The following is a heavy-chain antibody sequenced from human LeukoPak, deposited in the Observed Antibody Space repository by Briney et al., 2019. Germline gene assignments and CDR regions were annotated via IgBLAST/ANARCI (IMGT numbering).Heavy chain of an antibody. CDR2: ISAYDGNT. J-gene: IGHJ4*01. V-gene: IGHV1-18*01. D-gene: IGHD3-22*01. Sequence: ASVKVSCTASGYTFTSYGISWVRQSPGQGLEWMGWISAYDGNTNYAQKLQGRVAMTTDTSTSTAYMELRSLRSDDTAVYYCARSDSSGYRDLDYWGEGTLATVSS. CDR1: GYTFTSYG. CDR3: ARSDSSGYRDLDY.